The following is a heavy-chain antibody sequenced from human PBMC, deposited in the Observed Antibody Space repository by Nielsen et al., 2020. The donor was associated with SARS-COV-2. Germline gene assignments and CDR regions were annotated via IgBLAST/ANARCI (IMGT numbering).Heavy chain of an antibody. CDR3: ARDGYSSG. J-gene: IGHJ6*02. CDR1: GGSFSGYY. V-gene: IGHV4-34*01. CDR2: INHSGST. Sequence: SETLSLTCAVYGGSFSGYYWSWIRQPPGKGLEWIGEINHSGSTNYNPSLKSRVTISVDTSKNQFSLKLSSVTAADTAVYYCARDGYSSGWGQGTTVTVSS. D-gene: IGHD6-19*01.